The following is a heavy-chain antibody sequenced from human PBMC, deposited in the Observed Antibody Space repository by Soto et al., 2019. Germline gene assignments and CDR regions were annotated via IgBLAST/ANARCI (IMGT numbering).Heavy chain of an antibody. D-gene: IGHD6-13*01. CDR2: IIPIFGTA. CDR1: GGTFSSYA. V-gene: IGHV1-69*06. CDR3: ATKPYSSSWYGATYYYYGMDV. Sequence: VASVKVSCKASGGTFSSYAISWVRQAPGQGLEWMGGIIPIFGTANYAQKFQGRVTITADKSTSTAYMELSSLRSEDTAVYYCATKPYSSSWYGATYYYYGMDVWGQGTTVTVSS. J-gene: IGHJ6*02.